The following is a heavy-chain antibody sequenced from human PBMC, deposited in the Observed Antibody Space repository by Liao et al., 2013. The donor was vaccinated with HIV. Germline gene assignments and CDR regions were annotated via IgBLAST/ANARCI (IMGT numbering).Heavy chain of an antibody. CDR2: FSQSGST. Sequence: QVRLQQWGTGLLKPTETLSLTCAVYGGSFSGYHWSWIRQSAGKGLEWIGEFSQSGSTNYNPSLKNRVTISVDTSKNQFSLKVSSVTAADTAVFYCARGGEASPLDSWGQEPWSSS. CDR1: GGSFSGYH. D-gene: IGHD2-21*01. CDR3: ARGGEASPLDS. V-gene: IGHV4-34*01. J-gene: IGHJ5*01.